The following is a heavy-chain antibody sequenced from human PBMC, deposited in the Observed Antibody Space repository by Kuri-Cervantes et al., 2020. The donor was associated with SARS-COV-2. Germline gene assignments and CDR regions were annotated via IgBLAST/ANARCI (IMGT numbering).Heavy chain of an antibody. D-gene: IGHD6-13*01. V-gene: IGHV4-39*07. J-gene: IGHJ4*02. Sequence: GSLRLSCTVSGGSISSSSYYWGWIRQPPGKGLEWIGSIYYSGSTYYNPSLKSRVTISVDTSKNQFSLKLSSVTAADTAVYYCARGGSSWPFDYWGQGTLVTVSS. CDR2: IYYSGST. CDR1: GGSISSSSYY. CDR3: ARGGSSWPFDY.